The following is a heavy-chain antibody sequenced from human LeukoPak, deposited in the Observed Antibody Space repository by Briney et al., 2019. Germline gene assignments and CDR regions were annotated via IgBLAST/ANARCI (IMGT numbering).Heavy chain of an antibody. CDR2: IWSDGINR. J-gene: IGHJ3*02. V-gene: IGHV3-33*06. CDR3: VKERSPFDAFDI. CDR1: GFTFSNYG. Sequence: GGSLRLSCAASGFTFSNYGMHWVRQAPGKGLEWVAVIWSDGINRYCADSVKGRFTFSRDNSKNTLSLQMNSLRAEDTALYYCVKERSPFDAFDIWGQGTMVTVSS.